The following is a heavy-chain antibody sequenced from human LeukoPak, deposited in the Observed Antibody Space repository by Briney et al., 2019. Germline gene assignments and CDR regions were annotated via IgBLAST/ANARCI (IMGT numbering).Heavy chain of an antibody. CDR3: ARDPYSGNYGNDYYYYMDV. D-gene: IGHD1-26*01. CDR2: ITSSGTYI. CDR1: GFTFSNYN. J-gene: IGHJ6*03. Sequence: GGSLRLSCAASGFTFSNYNMNWVRQAPGKAMEWVSSITSSGTYIFYADSVKGRFTISRDNAKNSLYLQMDSLGPEDTAVYYCARDPYSGNYGNDYYYYMDVWGEGTTVTISS. V-gene: IGHV3-21*01.